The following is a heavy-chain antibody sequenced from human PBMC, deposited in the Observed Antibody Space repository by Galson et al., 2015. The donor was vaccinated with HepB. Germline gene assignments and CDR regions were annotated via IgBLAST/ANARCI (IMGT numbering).Heavy chain of an antibody. CDR1: GFTNYW. V-gene: IGHV3-74*01. J-gene: IGHJ3*02. CDR3: AREGRRTGEVTKAFDM. CDR2: INSDGSST. Sequence: LRLSCAASGFTNYWMHWVRQAPGRGLVWVSRINSDGSSTSYADSVRGRFTISRDNAKNTLYLQMNSLRDEDTAVYYCAREGRRTGEVTKAFDMWVQGTMVTVSS. D-gene: IGHD7-27*01.